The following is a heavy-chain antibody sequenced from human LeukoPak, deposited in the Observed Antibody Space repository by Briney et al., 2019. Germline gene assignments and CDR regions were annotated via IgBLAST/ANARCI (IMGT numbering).Heavy chain of an antibody. CDR3: ARVFDS. J-gene: IGHJ4*02. CDR2: VFYTGKT. Sequence: PSDTLSLTCTVSGGSVSTSDYYWGWIRQSPVKGLEWIGDVFYTGKTNYNPSLRGRATISIDTSKNQFSLKLTYVTAADSAVYYCARVFDSWGQGTLVTVSS. V-gene: IGHV4-39*07. CDR1: GGSVSTSDYY.